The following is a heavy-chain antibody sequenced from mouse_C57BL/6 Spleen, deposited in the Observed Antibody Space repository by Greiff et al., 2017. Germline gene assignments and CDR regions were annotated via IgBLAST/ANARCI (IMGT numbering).Heavy chain of an antibody. Sequence: VQLQQSGAELVRPGASVKLSCTASGFNFTDDYMHWVKQRPEQGLEWIGWIDPANGDTEYASKFQGKATITADKSSSTAYLQLSSLTSEDTADYYCTTWSNYAWYFDVWGTGTTVTVSS. V-gene: IGHV14-4*01. CDR3: TTWSNYAWYFDV. CDR2: IDPANGDT. D-gene: IGHD2-5*01. J-gene: IGHJ1*03. CDR1: GFNFTDDY.